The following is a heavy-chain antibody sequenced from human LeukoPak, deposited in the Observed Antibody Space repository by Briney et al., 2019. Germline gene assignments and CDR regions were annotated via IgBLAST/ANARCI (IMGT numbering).Heavy chain of an antibody. CDR1: GGSITGYY. D-gene: IGHD4-23*01. J-gene: IGHJ4*02. CDR2: IHYTGAT. V-gene: IGHV4-34*01. CDR3: AREVTPRDYFDY. Sequence: SETLSLTCAVYGGSITGYYWGWIRQTPGRGLEWVGEIHYTGATSYNPSLKSRATISTDTSKNQFSLRLSSVTAADTAVYYCAREVTPRDYFDYWGQGTLVTVSS.